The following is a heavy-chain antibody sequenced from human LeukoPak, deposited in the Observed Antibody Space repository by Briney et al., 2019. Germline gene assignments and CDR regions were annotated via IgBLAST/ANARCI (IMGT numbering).Heavy chain of an antibody. CDR3: AKHFGSGDYYNFFDD. CDR1: GFTFSGYA. V-gene: IGHV3-23*01. D-gene: IGHD3-10*01. CDR2: ISGTGGST. Sequence: PGGCLRLSCAASGFTFSGYAMSWVRQAPGKGLEWVSSISGTGGSTYYADSVKGRFTISRDNSKNTLFLQMNSLRAEDTALYYCAKHFGSGDYYNFFDDWGQGTLVSVSS. J-gene: IGHJ4*02.